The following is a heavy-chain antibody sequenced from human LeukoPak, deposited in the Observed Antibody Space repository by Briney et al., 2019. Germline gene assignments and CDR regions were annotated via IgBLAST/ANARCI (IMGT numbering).Heavy chain of an antibody. J-gene: IGHJ4*02. D-gene: IGHD6-13*01. CDR2: ISYAGSNT. V-gene: IGHV3-30*04. Sequence: AGGSLRLSCAASGFTFSSYAMHWVRQAPDKGLEWVAVISYAGSNTYYADSVEGRFTISRDNSKNTLYLQMNSLRAEDTSVYYCARGQHRIAAAATGVGFDYWGQGTLVTVSS. CDR1: GFTFSSYA. CDR3: ARGQHRIAAAATGVGFDY.